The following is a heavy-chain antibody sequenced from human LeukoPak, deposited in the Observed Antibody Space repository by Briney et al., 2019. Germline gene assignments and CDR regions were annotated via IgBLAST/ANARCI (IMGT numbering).Heavy chain of an antibody. V-gene: IGHV3-30*03. D-gene: IGHD3-22*01. J-gene: IGHJ4*02. CDR3: ARNSITMIVGECDY. CDR2: ISYDGSNK. Sequence: GRSLRLSCAASGFTFSSYGMHWVRQAPGKGLEWVAVISYDGSNKYYADSVKGRFTISRDNSKNTLYLQMNSLRAEDTAVYYCARNSITMIVGECDYWGQGTLVTVSS. CDR1: GFTFSSYG.